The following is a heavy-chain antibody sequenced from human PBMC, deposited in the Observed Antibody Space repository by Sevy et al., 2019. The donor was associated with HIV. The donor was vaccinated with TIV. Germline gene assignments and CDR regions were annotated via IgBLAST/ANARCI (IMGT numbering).Heavy chain of an antibody. CDR3: ARNIAAADRNFDY. CDR2: IYHSGST. D-gene: IGHD6-13*01. CDR1: GGSISSSNW. V-gene: IGHV4-4*02. J-gene: IGHJ4*02. Sequence: SETLSLTCAVSGGSISSSNWWSWVRQPPGKGLEWIGEIYHSGSTNYNPSLKSRVTISVDKSKNQFSLKPSSVTAADTAVYYCARNIAAADRNFDYWGQGTLVTVSS.